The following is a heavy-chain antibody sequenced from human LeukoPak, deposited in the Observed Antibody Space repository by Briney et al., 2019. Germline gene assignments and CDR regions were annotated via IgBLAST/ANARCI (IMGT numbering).Heavy chain of an antibody. V-gene: IGHV4-59*12. J-gene: IGHJ5*02. CDR1: GGSISSYY. CDR2: IYYSGST. D-gene: IGHD6-6*01. Sequence: PSETLSLTCTVSGGSISSYYWSWIGQPPGKGLEWIGYIYYSGSTNYNPSLKSRVTISVDTSKNQVYLKLNSVTAADTAVYYCASGARIAARLNWFDPWGQGTLVTVSS. CDR3: ASGARIAARLNWFDP.